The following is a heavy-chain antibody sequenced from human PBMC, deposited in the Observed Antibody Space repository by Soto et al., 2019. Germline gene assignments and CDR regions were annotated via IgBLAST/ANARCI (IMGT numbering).Heavy chain of an antibody. CDR3: ARQVPAAIRLGCFDP. CDR2: IYYSGST. V-gene: IGHV4-39*01. CDR1: GDSIFSSSYY. Sequence: SETLSLTCTVSGDSIFSSSYYWGWIRQPPGKGLEWIGSIYYSGSTYYRPSLKSRVTISVDTSKNQFSLKLSSVTAADTAVYYCARQVPAAIRLGCFDPWGQGTLVTVSS. J-gene: IGHJ5*02. D-gene: IGHD2-2*02.